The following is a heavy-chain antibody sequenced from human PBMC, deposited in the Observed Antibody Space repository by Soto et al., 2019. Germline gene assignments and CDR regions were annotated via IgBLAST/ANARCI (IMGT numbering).Heavy chain of an antibody. Sequence: HPGGSLRLSCAASGFTFDDYAMHWVRQAPGKGLEWVSVISWNSGNVGYADSVKGRFTISRDNAKNSLYLQMNSLRPEDTALYYCAKETGNWSDGRSYYFDYWGQGTLVTVSS. CDR1: GFTFDDYA. V-gene: IGHV3-9*01. J-gene: IGHJ4*02. D-gene: IGHD1-1*01. CDR3: AKETGNWSDGRSYYFDY. CDR2: ISWNSGNV.